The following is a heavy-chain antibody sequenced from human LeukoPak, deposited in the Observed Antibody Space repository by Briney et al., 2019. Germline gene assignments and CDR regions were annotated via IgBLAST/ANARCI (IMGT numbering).Heavy chain of an antibody. D-gene: IGHD2-2*01. CDR2: INPNSGGT. CDR1: GYTFTGYY. J-gene: IGHJ3*02. V-gene: IGHV1-2*02. Sequence: ASVKVSCKASGYTFTGYYMHWVRQAPGQGLEWMGWINPNSGGTNYAQKFQGRVTMTRDTSISTAYMELSRLRSDDTAVYYCARYIVGVPAAIAAFDIWGQGTMVTVSS. CDR3: ARYIVGVPAAIAAFDI.